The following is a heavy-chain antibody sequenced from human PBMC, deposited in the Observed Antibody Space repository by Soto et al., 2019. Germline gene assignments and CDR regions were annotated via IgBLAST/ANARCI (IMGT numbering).Heavy chain of an antibody. CDR3: ARDGRGTTVTTEPYYYGMDV. D-gene: IGHD4-17*01. Sequence: PGGSLRLSCAASGFTFSSYGMHWVRQAPGKGLEWVAVVWYDGSNKYYADSVKGRFTISRDNSKNTLYLQMNSLRAEDTAVYYCARDGRGTTVTTEPYYYGMDVWGQGTTVTVS. V-gene: IGHV3-33*01. CDR1: GFTFSSYG. J-gene: IGHJ6*02. CDR2: VWYDGSNK.